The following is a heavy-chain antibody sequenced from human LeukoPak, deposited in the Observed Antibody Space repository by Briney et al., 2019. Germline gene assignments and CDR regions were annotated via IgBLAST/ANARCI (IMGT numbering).Heavy chain of an antibody. Sequence: GGSLRLSCAASGFTFSDYYMSWIRQAPGKGLEWVSYISSSGSTIYYADSVKGRFTISRDNAKNTLYLQMNSLRGDDTAVYYCAKEEQGRATGYFDYWGQGTLVTVSS. J-gene: IGHJ4*02. CDR3: AKEEQGRATGYFDY. V-gene: IGHV3-11*04. CDR1: GFTFSDYY. CDR2: ISSSGSTI. D-gene: IGHD5-24*01.